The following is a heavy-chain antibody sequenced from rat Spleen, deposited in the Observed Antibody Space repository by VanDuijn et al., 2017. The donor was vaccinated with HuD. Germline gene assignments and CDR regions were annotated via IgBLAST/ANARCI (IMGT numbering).Heavy chain of an antibody. Sequence: EVQLVESGGGLVQPGRSLKLSCAASGFTFSNYGMAWVCQAPTKGLEWVATISYDGIITYYRDSVKGRFTVSRDNAKTTLYLQMDSLRSEDTATYYCARQGYRYKSPYYFDYWGQGVMVTVSS. CDR3: ARQGYRYKSPYYFDY. D-gene: IGHD1-5*01. CDR2: ISYDGIIT. V-gene: IGHV5-29*01. CDR1: GFTFSNYG. J-gene: IGHJ2*01.